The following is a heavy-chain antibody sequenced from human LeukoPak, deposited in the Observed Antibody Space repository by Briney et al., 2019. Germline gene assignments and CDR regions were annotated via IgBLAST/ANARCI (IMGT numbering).Heavy chain of an antibody. CDR1: GFTFSTYA. D-gene: IGHD6-19*01. Sequence: GGSLKVSCAASGFTFSTYAMSWVRQAPGKGLEWVSIISGRGDTIYYADSVKGRFIISRDNSKNTVHLQMNSLRVEDTAVYYCAKDNGWSRIPFEYWGQATLVTVSS. CDR3: AKDNGWSRIPFEY. CDR2: ISGRGDTI. V-gene: IGHV3-23*01. J-gene: IGHJ4*02.